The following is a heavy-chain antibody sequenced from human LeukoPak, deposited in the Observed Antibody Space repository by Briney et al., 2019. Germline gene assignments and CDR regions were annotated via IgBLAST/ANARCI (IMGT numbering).Heavy chain of an antibody. CDR2: IYPGDSDT. J-gene: IGHJ4*02. D-gene: IGHD3-10*01. V-gene: IGHV5-51*01. CDR1: GYSFTSYW. Sequence: NAGESLKISCKGSGYSFTSYWIGWVRQMPGKGLEWMGIIYPGDSDTRYSPSFQGQVTISADKSISTAYLQWSSLKASDTAMYYCARAPDYGSGSYFSFSRGLVYFEYWGQGTLVTVSS. CDR3: ARAPDYGSGSYFSFSRGLVYFEY.